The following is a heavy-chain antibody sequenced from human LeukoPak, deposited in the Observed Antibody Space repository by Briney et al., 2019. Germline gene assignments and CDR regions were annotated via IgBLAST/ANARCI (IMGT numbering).Heavy chain of an antibody. CDR2: IYYSGST. D-gene: IGHD5-24*01. V-gene: IGHV4-59*08. J-gene: IGHJ5*02. CDR3: VRHTAEKYNWFDR. Sequence: SETLSLTCTVSGGSISSYYWSWIRQPPGKGLEWIGYIYYSGSTNYNPSLKSRVTISVDTSKNQFSLKARSVTAADTAIYYCVRHTAEKYNWFDRWGQGTLVTVSS. CDR1: GGSISSYY.